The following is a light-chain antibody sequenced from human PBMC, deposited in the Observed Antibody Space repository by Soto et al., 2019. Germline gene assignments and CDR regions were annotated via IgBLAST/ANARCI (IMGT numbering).Light chain of an antibody. Sequence: EIVLTQSPATLSLSPGERATLSCRASQSVSSYLAWYQQKPGQAPRLLIYDASNRATGIPARFSGSGFGTDFTLTISSLQSEDFEVYYCQQYNNWPLTFGGGTKVDIK. CDR2: DAS. CDR1: QSVSSY. V-gene: IGKV3-11*01. CDR3: QQYNNWPLT. J-gene: IGKJ4*01.